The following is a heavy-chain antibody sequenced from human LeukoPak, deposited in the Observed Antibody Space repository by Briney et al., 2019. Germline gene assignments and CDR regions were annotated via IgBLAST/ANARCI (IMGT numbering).Heavy chain of an antibody. Sequence: GGSLRLSCAASGFTFDDYAMHWVRQAPGKGLEWVSLIGGDGGSTYYADSVKGRFTISRDNSKNSLYLQMNSLRTEDTALYYCAKDITVVTYYYYYGMDVWGQGTTVTVSS. J-gene: IGHJ6*02. CDR3: AKDITVVTYYYYYGMDV. V-gene: IGHV3-43*02. D-gene: IGHD4-23*01. CDR1: GFTFDDYA. CDR2: IGGDGGST.